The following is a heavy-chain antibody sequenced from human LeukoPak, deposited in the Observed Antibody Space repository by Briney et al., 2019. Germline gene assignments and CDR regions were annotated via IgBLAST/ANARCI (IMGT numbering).Heavy chain of an antibody. V-gene: IGHV3-11*04. CDR3: ARKVRYSSSSIDY. Sequence: GGSLRLSCAASGFTFSDYYMSWIRQAPGKGLEWVSYISSSGSTIYYADSVKGRFTISRDNAKNSLYLQMNSLRAEDTAVYYCARKVRYSSSSIDYWGQGTLVTVSS. J-gene: IGHJ4*02. D-gene: IGHD6-6*01. CDR1: GFTFSDYY. CDR2: ISSSGSTI.